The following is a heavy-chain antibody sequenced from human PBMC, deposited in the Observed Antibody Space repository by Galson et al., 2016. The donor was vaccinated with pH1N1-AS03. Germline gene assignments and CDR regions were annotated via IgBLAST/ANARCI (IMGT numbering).Heavy chain of an antibody. CDR1: GGTFSTNG. Sequence: SVKVSFKASGGTFSTNGFTWVRQAPGQGLEWMGRIIPMLGRGNYAQKFQGRVTIIADISTSTTYMELSNLTSEDTAIYYCARERDSSSSAIFVYWGQGTQVTVSS. V-gene: IGHV1-69*04. J-gene: IGHJ4*02. CDR2: IIPMLGRG. CDR3: ARERDSSSSAIFVY. D-gene: IGHD6-6*01.